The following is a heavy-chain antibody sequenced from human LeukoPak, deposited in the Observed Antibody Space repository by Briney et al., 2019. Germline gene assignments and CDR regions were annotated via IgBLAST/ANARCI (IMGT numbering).Heavy chain of an antibody. CDR3: ARDRWFGELTPYFDY. V-gene: IGHV3-48*03. Sequence: GGSLRLSCAASGFTFSSYEMNWVRQAPGKGLEWVSYISSSGSTIYYADSVKGRFTISRDNAKNSLYLQMNSLRAKDTAVYYCARDRWFGELTPYFDYWGQGTLVTVSS. CDR1: GFTFSSYE. CDR2: ISSSGSTI. D-gene: IGHD3-10*01. J-gene: IGHJ4*02.